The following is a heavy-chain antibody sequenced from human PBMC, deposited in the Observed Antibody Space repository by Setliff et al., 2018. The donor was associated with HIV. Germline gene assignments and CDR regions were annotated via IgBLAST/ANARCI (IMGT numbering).Heavy chain of an antibody. CDR3: ARVQQQLLQEDDYFDY. CDR1: GFIFSNYW. D-gene: IGHD6-13*01. V-gene: IGHV3-74*01. Sequence: GGSLRLSCAASGFIFSNYWMHWVRQAPGKGLVWVSRINSDGSSISYADSVKGRFTISRDNAKNTLYLQMNSLRAEDTAVYYCARVQQQLLQEDDYFDYWGQGTLVTVSS. CDR2: INSDGSSI. J-gene: IGHJ4*02.